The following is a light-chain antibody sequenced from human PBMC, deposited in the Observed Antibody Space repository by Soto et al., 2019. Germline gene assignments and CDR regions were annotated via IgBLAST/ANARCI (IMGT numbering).Light chain of an antibody. CDR3: SSHTSSNTLGV. CDR2: EVS. CDR1: SSDVGGYNS. Sequence: QSALTQPASVSGSPGQSITISCTGTSSDVGGYNSVSWYQQHPGKAPKVMIYEVSNRPSGVSNRFSGSKSGNTASLTISGLQAEDEADYYCSSHTSSNTLGVFGGGTKLTVL. V-gene: IGLV2-14*01. J-gene: IGLJ2*01.